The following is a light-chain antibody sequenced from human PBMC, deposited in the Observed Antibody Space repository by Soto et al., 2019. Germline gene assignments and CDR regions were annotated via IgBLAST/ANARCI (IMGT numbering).Light chain of an antibody. V-gene: IGKV3-20*01. J-gene: IGKJ5*01. CDR2: GAS. CDR1: QSVKSTS. Sequence: VLTQSPGTLSLSPGERATLSCRASQSVKSTSLVWYQQKPAQAPRLLIYGASSRATGIPGRFSGGGSGKDFTPTIRRPEPEDFPVYYCQLEKTTPPITFGQGTRLEIK. CDR3: QLEKTTPPIT.